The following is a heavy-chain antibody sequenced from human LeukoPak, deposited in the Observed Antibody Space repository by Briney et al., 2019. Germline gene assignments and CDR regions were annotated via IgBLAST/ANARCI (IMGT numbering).Heavy chain of an antibody. CDR2: INPSGGST. CDR3: ARGTKSDVDYCSGGSCYLHWFDP. CDR1: GYTFTSYY. Sequence: ASVKVSCRASGYTFTSYYIHWVRQAPGQGLEWMGIINPSGGSTSYAQKFQGRVTMTRDTSTSTVYMELSSLRSEDTAVYYCARGTKSDVDYCSGGSCYLHWFDPWGQGALVTVSS. D-gene: IGHD2-15*01. V-gene: IGHV1-46*01. J-gene: IGHJ5*02.